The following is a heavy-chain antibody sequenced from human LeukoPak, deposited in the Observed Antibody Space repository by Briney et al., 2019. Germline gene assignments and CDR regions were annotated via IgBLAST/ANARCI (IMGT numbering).Heavy chain of an antibody. CDR1: TFTFSTYW. CDR3: ARDPGSSSFDY. V-gene: IGHV3-7*01. Sequence: GSLRLSCAASTFTFSTYWMTWVRQAPGKGPEFVANINQDGSVKNYVDSVKGRFTISRDNAKNSLYLQMNSLRADDTAVYYCARDPGSSSFDYWGQGTLVTVSS. D-gene: IGHD6-13*01. CDR2: INQDGSVK. J-gene: IGHJ4*02.